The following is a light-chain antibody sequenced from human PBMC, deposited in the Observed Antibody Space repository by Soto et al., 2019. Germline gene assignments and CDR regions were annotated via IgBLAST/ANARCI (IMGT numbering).Light chain of an antibody. CDR3: MLATQTPPYT. J-gene: IGKJ2*01. V-gene: IGKV2-28*01. CDR1: QSLLQSNGYNY. Sequence: VMTQSPLSLPVTPGESASISCRSSQSLLQSNGYNYVDWYLQKPGRSPQLLIYLGSLRAGGVRDRVSGSGSGTDFTLQITRMEAEDVGVYYCMLATQTPPYTFGQGTRVEIK. CDR2: LGS.